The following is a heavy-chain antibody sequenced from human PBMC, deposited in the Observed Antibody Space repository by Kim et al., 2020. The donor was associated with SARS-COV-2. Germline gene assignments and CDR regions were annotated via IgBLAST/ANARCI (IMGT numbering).Heavy chain of an antibody. CDR2: ISYDGSNK. D-gene: IGHD6-19*01. J-gene: IGHJ4*02. CDR1: GFTFSSYG. Sequence: GESLKISCAASGFTFSSYGMHWVRQAPGKGLEWVAVISYDGSNKYYADSVKGRFTISRDNSKNTLYLQMNSLRAEDTAVYYCARDPEIAVSGTFDYWGQGTLVTVSS. CDR3: ARDPEIAVSGTFDY. V-gene: IGHV3-33*05.